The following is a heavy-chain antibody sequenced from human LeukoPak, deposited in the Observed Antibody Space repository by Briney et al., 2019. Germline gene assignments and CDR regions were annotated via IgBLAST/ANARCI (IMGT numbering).Heavy chain of an antibody. Sequence: GESLKISCKGSGYSFTSYWIGWVRQMPGKGLEWMGIIYPGDSDTRYSPSFQGQVTISADKSISTAYLQWSSLKASDTAMYYCARQGQSGYYGSHDAFDIWGQGTMVTVSS. J-gene: IGHJ3*02. CDR1: GYSFTSYW. V-gene: IGHV5-51*01. CDR2: IYPGDSDT. D-gene: IGHD3-22*01. CDR3: ARQGQSGYYGSHDAFDI.